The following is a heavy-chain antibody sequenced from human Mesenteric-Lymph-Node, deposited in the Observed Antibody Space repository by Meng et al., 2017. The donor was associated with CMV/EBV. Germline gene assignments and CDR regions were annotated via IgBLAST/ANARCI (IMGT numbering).Heavy chain of an antibody. CDR2: IYYSGST. CDR3: ARVFYLQSTLFIFDC. Sequence: SETLSLTCTVSGGSISSYYWSWIRQPPGKGLEWIGYIYYSGSTNYNPSLKSRVTISVDTSKNQFSLKLSSVTAADTAVYYCARVFYLQSTLFIFDCWGQGTLVTVSS. CDR1: GGSISSYY. V-gene: IGHV4-59*01. J-gene: IGHJ4*02.